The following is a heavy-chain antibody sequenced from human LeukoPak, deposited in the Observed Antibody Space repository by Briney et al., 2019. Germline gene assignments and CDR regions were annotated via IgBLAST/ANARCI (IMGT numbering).Heavy chain of an antibody. D-gene: IGHD2-2*01. Sequence: GGSLRLSCAVSGFTFSSYWMSWVRQAPGKGLEWVANIKQDGGEEFYVDSVKGRFTISRDNAKNSLYLQMNSLRAEDTAVYYCARDPEYQLLTYYYYYGMDVWGQGTTVTVSS. V-gene: IGHV3-7*01. CDR2: IKQDGGEE. J-gene: IGHJ6*02. CDR1: GFTFSSYW. CDR3: ARDPEYQLLTYYYYYGMDV.